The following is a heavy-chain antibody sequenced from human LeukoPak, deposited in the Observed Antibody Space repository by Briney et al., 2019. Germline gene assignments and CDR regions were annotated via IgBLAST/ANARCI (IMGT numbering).Heavy chain of an antibody. CDR3: AGGTQVRDGYNYGYYYGMDV. CDR2: IYDTGGTS. Sequence: NPSETLSLTCTVSGGSIRSYYWSWIRQPPGKGLEWIGYIYDTGGTSNHNPSLKRRVSISVDTSKSQFTLNLGFVTAADTAVYYCAGGTQVRDGYNYGYYYGMDVWGQGITVTVSS. V-gene: IGHV4-59*03. J-gene: IGHJ6*02. D-gene: IGHD5-24*01. CDR1: GGSIRSYY.